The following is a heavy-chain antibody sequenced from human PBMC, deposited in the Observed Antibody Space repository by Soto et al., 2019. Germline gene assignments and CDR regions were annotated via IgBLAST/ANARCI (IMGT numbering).Heavy chain of an antibody. CDR3: AKDIAPLSLYYYYFYGMDV. CDR2: ISFDGSTK. D-gene: IGHD6-13*01. V-gene: IGHV3-30*18. Sequence: QVQLVESRGGVVQPGRSLRLSCAASGFSVSTYGINWFRQTPGKGLEWVAIISFDGSTKYYADSVKGRFNISRDNSKNTVFLQMNSLRPEDTAVYYCAKDIAPLSLYYYYFYGMDVWGQGTTVTVSS. J-gene: IGHJ6*02. CDR1: GFSVSTYG.